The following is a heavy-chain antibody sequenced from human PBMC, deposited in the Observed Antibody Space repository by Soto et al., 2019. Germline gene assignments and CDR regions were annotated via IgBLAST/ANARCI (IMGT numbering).Heavy chain of an antibody. Sequence: QVQLVQSGTEVKKPGASVKVSCKASGYTFSSYDINWVRQATGQGLEWMGWMNPNSGNTGYAPKFQGRVTMTRNTSISTAYMELSSLTSEDTAVYYCARKPVVVAATPWFDPWGQGTLVTVSS. CDR3: ARKPVVVAATPWFDP. J-gene: IGHJ5*02. CDR1: GYTFSSYD. D-gene: IGHD2-15*01. CDR2: MNPNSGNT. V-gene: IGHV1-8*01.